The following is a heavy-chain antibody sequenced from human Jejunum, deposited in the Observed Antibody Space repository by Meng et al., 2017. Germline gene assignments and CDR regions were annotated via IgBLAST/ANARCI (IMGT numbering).Heavy chain of an antibody. V-gene: IGHV3-64*01. CDR1: VASGATFDTYG. CDR2: ITYEGNT. CDR3: VTGIGYYYDS. Sequence: GESLKISCAASVASGATFDTYGMHWIRQAPGKGLEYVSHITYEGNTYYIKSVKCRFTISRENSRNTLYLQMGSLRAEDTAVYFWVTGIGYYYDSWGQGTLVTVSS. J-gene: IGHJ5*01. D-gene: IGHD3-22*01.